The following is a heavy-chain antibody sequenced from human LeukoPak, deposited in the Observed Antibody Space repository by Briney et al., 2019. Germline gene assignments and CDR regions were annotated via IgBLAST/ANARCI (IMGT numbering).Heavy chain of an antibody. J-gene: IGHJ4*02. CDR2: IYYSGTT. Sequence: PSETLSLTCTVSGDSFSTGYYWPWIRQHPGKGLEWIGYIYYSGTTYYNPSLKSRLTMSVDTSKNQFSLKVGSVTDADTAVYYCARGQSGYYPLDYWGQGILVTVSS. V-gene: IGHV4-31*03. D-gene: IGHD3-22*01. CDR1: GDSFSTGYY. CDR3: ARGQSGYYPLDY.